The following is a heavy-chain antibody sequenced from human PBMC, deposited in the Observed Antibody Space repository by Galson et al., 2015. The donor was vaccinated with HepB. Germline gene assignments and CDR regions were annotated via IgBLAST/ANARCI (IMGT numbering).Heavy chain of an antibody. D-gene: IGHD6-19*01. CDR2: IIPIFGTA. CDR1: GGTFSSYA. Sequence: SVKVSCKASGGTFSSYAISWVRQAPGQGLEWMGGIIPIFGTANYAQKFQGRVTITADESTSTAYMELSSLRSEDTAVYYCALGGVIAVAGENWSDPWGQGTLVTASS. CDR3: ALGGVIAVAGENWSDP. J-gene: IGHJ5*02. V-gene: IGHV1-69*13.